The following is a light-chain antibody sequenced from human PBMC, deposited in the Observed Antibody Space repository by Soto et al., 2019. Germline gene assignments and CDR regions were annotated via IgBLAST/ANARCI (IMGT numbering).Light chain of an antibody. V-gene: IGLV2-14*01. Sequence: QSVLTQPASVSGSPGQSITISCTGTSSVVGGFNYVSWYQHHPGKAPKLIIYEVSYRPSGVSNRFSGSKSGNTAPLTISGPQAEDEADFYCSSYTTKNTYVFGTGTKVTVL. CDR1: SSVVGGFNY. J-gene: IGLJ1*01. CDR2: EVS. CDR3: SSYTTKNTYV.